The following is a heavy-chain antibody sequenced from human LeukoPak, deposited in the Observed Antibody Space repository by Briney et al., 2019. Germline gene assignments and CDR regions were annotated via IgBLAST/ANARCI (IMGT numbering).Heavy chain of an antibody. J-gene: IGHJ5*02. Sequence: GASVKVSCKAFGYTFTSNYMHWVRQAPGQGPEWMGVISPSGGSTTYAQKFQGRVTITADESTSTAYMELSSLRSEDTAVYYCARDQNGPVTMVRGVTWGQGTLVTVSS. CDR3: ARDQNGPVTMVRGVT. CDR1: GYTFTSNY. V-gene: IGHV1-46*01. D-gene: IGHD3-10*01. CDR2: ISPSGGST.